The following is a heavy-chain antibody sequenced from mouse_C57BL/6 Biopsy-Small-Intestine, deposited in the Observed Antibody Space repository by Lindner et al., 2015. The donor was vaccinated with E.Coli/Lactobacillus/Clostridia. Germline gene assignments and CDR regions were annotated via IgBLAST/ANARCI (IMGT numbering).Heavy chain of an antibody. D-gene: IGHD2-3*01. Sequence: SVKVSCKASGYTFTSYGISWVRQAPGQGLEWMGWISAYNGNTNYAQKLQGRVTMTTDTSTTTAYMELRSLRSDDTAVYYCASESVNSDAFDIWGQGTVVTVSS. CDR2: ISAYNGNT. V-gene: IGHV1-81*01. CDR3: ASESVNSDAFDI. CDR1: GYTFTSYG. J-gene: IGHJ3*01.